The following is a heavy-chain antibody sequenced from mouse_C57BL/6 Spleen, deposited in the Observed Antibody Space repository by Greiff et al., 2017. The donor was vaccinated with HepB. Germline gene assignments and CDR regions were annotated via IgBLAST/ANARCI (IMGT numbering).Heavy chain of an antibody. CDR3: ARDLLGFAY. D-gene: IGHD2-10*01. CDR2: IYPGDGDT. CDR1: GYAFSSSW. V-gene: IGHV1-82*01. J-gene: IGHJ3*01. Sequence: QVQLQQSGPELVKPGASVKISCKASGYAFSSSWMNWVKQRPGKGLEWIGRIYPGDGDTNYNGKFKGKATLTADKSSSTAYMQLSSLTSEDSAVYFCARDLLGFAYWGQGTLVTVSA.